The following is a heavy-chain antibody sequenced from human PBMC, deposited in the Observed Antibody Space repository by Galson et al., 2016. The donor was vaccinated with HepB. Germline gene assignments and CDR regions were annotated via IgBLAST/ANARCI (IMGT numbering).Heavy chain of an antibody. Sequence: PGKGLEWIGSIYYSGSTYYNPSLKSRVTIFVDTSKNQFSLKLSSVTAADTAVYYCAASPPEYPPFEIDYWGQGTLATVSS. CDR2: IYYSGST. CDR3: AASPPEYPPFEIDY. D-gene: IGHD1-14*01. J-gene: IGHJ4*02. V-gene: IGHV4-39*01.